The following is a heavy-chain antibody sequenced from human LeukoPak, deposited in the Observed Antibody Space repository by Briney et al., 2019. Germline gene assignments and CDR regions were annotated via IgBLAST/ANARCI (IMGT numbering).Heavy chain of an antibody. Sequence: GASVNVSCKASGYTCTGYYIHWVRQAPGQGLEWMGLINPNSGETNYAQKFQGRVTVTRDTSITTAYMGLSRLNSDDTAMYYCARGPGGYSSSWYVNNWGQGTLVTVSS. D-gene: IGHD6-13*01. CDR3: ARGPGGYSSSWYVNN. CDR1: GYTCTGYY. V-gene: IGHV1-2*02. CDR2: INPNSGET. J-gene: IGHJ4*02.